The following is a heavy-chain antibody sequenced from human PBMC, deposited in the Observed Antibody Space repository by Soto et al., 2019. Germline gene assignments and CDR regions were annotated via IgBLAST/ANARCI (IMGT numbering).Heavy chain of an antibody. V-gene: IGHV1-3*01. CDR2: INAGNGNT. J-gene: IGHJ4*02. D-gene: IGHD2-2*01. Sequence: GASVKVSCKASVYTFTSYAMHWVRQAPGQRLEWMGWINAGNGNTKYSQKFQGRVTITRDTSASTAYMELSSLRSEDTAVYYCAKDGYSITRNKPLDYWGQGTLVTVSS. CDR3: AKDGYSITRNKPLDY. CDR1: VYTFTSYA.